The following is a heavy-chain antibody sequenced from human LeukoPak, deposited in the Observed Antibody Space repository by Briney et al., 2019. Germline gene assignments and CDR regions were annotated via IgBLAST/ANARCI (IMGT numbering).Heavy chain of an antibody. CDR3: AKENTIFGVVIIPFDY. CDR2: ISGSGGST. D-gene: IGHD3-3*01. V-gene: IGHV3-23*01. CDR1: GCTFSSYA. Sequence: GGSLRLSCAASGCTFSSYAMSWVRQAPGKGLEWVSAISGSGGSTYYADSVKGRFTISRDNSKNTLYLQMNSLRAEDTAVYYCAKENTIFGVVIIPFDYWGQGTLVTVSS. J-gene: IGHJ4*02.